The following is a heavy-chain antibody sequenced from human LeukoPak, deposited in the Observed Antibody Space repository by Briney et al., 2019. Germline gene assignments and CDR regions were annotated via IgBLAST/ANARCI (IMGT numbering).Heavy chain of an antibody. CDR3: ARHTAGATRIDY. CDR2: ISGSGGST. V-gene: IGHV3-23*01. Sequence: PGGSLRLSCAASGFTFSSYAMSWVRQAPGKGLEWVSAISGSGGSTYYADSVKGRFTISRDNSKNTLYLQMNSLRAEDTAVYYCARHTAGATRIDYWGQGTLVTVSS. D-gene: IGHD1-26*01. J-gene: IGHJ4*02. CDR1: GFTFSSYA.